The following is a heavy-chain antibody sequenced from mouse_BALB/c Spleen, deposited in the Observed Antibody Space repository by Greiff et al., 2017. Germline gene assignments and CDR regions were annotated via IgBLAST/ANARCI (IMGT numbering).Heavy chain of an antibody. V-gene: IGHV14-3*02. D-gene: IGHD2-12*01. CDR3: ARSSTIAWFAY. Sequence: VQLKQSGAELVKPGASVKLSCTASGFNIKDTYMHWVKQRPEQGLEWIGRIDPANGNTKYDPKFQGKATITADTSSNTAYLQLSSLTSEDTAVYYCARSSTIAWFAYWGQGTLVTVSA. CDR2: IDPANGNT. CDR1: GFNIKDTY. J-gene: IGHJ3*01.